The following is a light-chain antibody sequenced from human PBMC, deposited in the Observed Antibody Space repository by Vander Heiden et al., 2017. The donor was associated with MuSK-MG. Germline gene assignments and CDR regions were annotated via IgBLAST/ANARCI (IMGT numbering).Light chain of an antibody. J-gene: IGLJ2*01. CDR2: QDN. Sequence: SYELTQPPSVSVSPGQTATITCSGDNLGNVYSSWYQQKPGQSPVLVIYQDNERPSGIPERFSGSNSGNTATLTISETQSLDEADYYCQTWDSRTVVFGGGTKLTVL. CDR3: QTWDSRTVV. CDR1: NLGNVY. V-gene: IGLV3-1*01.